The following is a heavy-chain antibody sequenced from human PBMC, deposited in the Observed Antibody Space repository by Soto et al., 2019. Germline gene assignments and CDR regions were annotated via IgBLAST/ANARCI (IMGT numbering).Heavy chain of an antibody. CDR3: ARDKITGLFDY. J-gene: IGHJ4*02. CDR2: IYYSGST. Sequence: SETLSLTCTVSGGSISSYYWSWIRQPPGKGLEWIGYIYYSGSTNYNPSLKSRVTISVDTSKNQFSLKLTSVTAADTAVYYCARDKITGLFDYWGQGTLVTGLL. CDR1: GGSISSYY. D-gene: IGHD2-8*02. V-gene: IGHV4-59*12.